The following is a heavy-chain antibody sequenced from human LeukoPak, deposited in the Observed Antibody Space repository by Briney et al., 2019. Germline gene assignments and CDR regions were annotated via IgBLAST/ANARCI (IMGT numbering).Heavy chain of an antibody. CDR2: ITTSSTFT. V-gene: IGHV3-21*01. J-gene: IGHJ4*02. CDR3: SRGLSV. CDR1: GFTFSSHN. D-gene: IGHD3-3*02. Sequence: GGSLRLSCAASGFTFSSHNMNWVRQAPGKGLEWVSSITTSSTFTFYADSVKGRFTISRDNAKNSMYLQMNSLRAEDTAVYYCSRGLSVGGQGTLVSVSS.